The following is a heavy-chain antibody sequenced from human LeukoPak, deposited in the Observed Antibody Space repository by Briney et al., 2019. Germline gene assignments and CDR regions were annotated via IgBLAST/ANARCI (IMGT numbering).Heavy chain of an antibody. Sequence: PSETLSITCTVSGGSISSYYWSWIRQPPGKGLEWIGRISGSGSTDYNASLKSRVTMSVDTSKNQLSLKVISVTAADTAVYYCATPGITMVRGAKNAFDYWGQGTLVTVSS. J-gene: IGHJ4*02. V-gene: IGHV4-4*07. CDR2: ISGSGST. CDR3: ATPGITMVRGAKNAFDY. CDR1: GGSISSYY. D-gene: IGHD3-10*01.